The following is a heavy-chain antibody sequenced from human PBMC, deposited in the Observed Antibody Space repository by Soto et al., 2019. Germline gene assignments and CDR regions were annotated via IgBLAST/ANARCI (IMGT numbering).Heavy chain of an antibody. CDR3: ARGHFSETYDFWSGWYYFDY. CDR1: GGSISSYY. V-gene: IGHV4-59*01. D-gene: IGHD3-3*01. J-gene: IGHJ4*02. CDR2: IYYSGST. Sequence: SETLSLTCTVSGGSISSYYWSWIRQPPGKGLEWIGYIYYSGSTNYNPSLKSRVTISVDTSKNQFSLKLSSVTAADTAVYYCARGHFSETYDFWSGWYYFDYWGQGTLVTVSS.